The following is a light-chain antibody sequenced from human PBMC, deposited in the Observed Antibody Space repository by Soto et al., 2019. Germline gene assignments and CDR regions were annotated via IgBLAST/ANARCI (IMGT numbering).Light chain of an antibody. CDR2: ANN. J-gene: IGLJ3*02. Sequence: QSVLTQPPSVSGAPGQGITISCTGTRSNLGAGYHVHWYQQLPGAAPKLLIYANNKRPSGVLDRFSGSKSGTSASLAITGLQAEDEADYYCQSYDNSLSGAWVFGGGTKLTVL. V-gene: IGLV1-40*01. CDR3: QSYDNSLSGAWV. CDR1: RSNLGAGYH.